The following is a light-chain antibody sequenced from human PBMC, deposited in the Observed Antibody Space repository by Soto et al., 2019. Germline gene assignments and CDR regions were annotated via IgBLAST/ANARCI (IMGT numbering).Light chain of an antibody. CDR3: QLVDSYLRT. Sequence: IQLTQSPSSLSAHVRDRVTVTCRASQGIGTYLVWYQQKSGKAPTVLIYASSTLQTGVPSRFSGSGSGTDFSLTISSLHPEDVAPYYCQLVDSYLRTFGQGTKV. V-gene: IGKV1-9*01. J-gene: IGKJ1*01. CDR1: QGIGTY. CDR2: ASS.